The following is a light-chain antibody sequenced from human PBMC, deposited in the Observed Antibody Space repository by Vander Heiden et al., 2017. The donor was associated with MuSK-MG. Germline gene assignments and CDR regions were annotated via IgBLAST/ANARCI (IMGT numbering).Light chain of an antibody. CDR2: EVS. CDR1: SSDIGNNRF. V-gene: IGLV2-14*01. CDR3: SAFTTARTVV. Sequence: QSALTQPVSVSGSPGQSITIPCTGTSSDIGNNRFVSWYQQHPGNVPILVICEVSNRTSGVAYRFSGSKSGNTASLTISGLQAEDEADYYCSAFTTARTVVFGGGTKLTVL. J-gene: IGLJ3*02.